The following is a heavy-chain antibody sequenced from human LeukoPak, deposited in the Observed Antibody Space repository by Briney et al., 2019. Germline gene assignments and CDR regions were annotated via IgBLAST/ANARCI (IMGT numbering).Heavy chain of an antibody. CDR2: IRYDGSNK. CDR3: ARLYCSSTSCYRGFDY. J-gene: IGHJ4*02. Sequence: PGGSLRLSXAASGFTFSSYGMHWVRQAPGKGLEWVAFIRYDGSNKYYADSVKGRFTISRDNSKNTLYLQMNSLRAEDTAVYYCARLYCSSTSCYRGFDYWGQGTLVTVSS. V-gene: IGHV3-30*02. D-gene: IGHD2-2*01. CDR1: GFTFSSYG.